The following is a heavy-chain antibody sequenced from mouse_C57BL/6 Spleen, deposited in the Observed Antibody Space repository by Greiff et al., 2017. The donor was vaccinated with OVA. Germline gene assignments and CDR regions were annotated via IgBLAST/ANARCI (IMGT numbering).Heavy chain of an antibody. Sequence: QVQLQQSGPELVKPGASVKLSCKASGYAFSSSWMNWVKQRPGKGLEWIGRIYPGDGDTYYNGKFKGQATLTADKSSSTAYMQLSSLTSEDSAVXFCARGYGSSYDYWGQGTTLTVSS. CDR1: GYAFSSSW. CDR2: IYPGDGDT. D-gene: IGHD1-1*01. CDR3: ARGYGSSYDY. J-gene: IGHJ2*01. V-gene: IGHV1-82*01.